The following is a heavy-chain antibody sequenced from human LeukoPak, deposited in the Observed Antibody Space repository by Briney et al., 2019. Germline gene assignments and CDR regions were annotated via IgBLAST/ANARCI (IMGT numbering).Heavy chain of an antibody. CDR2: INPSGGST. V-gene: IGHV1-46*03. D-gene: IGHD4-17*01. CDR3: ARDAPIDYGDYVVDY. Sequence: EASVKVSCKASGYTFTSYYMHWVRQAPGQGLEWMGIINPSGGSTSYAQKFQGRVTMTRDTSTSTVYMELSSLRSEDTAVYYCARDAPIDYGDYVVDYWGQGTLVTVSS. CDR1: GYTFTSYY. J-gene: IGHJ4*02.